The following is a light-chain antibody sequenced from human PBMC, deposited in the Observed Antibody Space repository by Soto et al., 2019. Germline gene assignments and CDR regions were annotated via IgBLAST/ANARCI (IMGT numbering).Light chain of an antibody. V-gene: IGKV3-20*01. CDR3: QQYGSSPRT. CDR2: GAS. J-gene: IGKJ1*01. Sequence: LVWTQSPGTLSLSPGERATLSCRTSQSVSSSYLAWYQQKPGQAPRLLIYGASSRATGIPDRFSGSGSGTDFTLTISRLEPEDFAVYYCQQYGSSPRTFGQGTRWIS. CDR1: QSVSSSY.